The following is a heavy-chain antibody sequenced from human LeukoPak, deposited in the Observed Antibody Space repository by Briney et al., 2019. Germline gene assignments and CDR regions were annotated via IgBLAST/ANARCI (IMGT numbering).Heavy chain of an antibody. V-gene: IGHV4-34*01. D-gene: IGHD3-16*02. J-gene: IGHJ4*02. Sequence: PSETLSLTCSVYSGSFIGYHWSWMPQPTGQGLEWIGEINHSGSTNYHPSLKSRVTISVETSKNQFSLKLSSVTAADTAVYYCARGRAGDYDYVWGSYRYRDYFDYWGQGTLVTVSS. CDR3: ARGRAGDYDYVWGSYRYRDYFDY. CDR2: INHSGST. CDR1: SGSFIGYH.